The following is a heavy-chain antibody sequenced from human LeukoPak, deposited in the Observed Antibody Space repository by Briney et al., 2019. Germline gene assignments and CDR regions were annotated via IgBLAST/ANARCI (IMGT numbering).Heavy chain of an antibody. CDR1: GLIFRSFW. V-gene: IGHV3-7*01. CDR2: INQDGSEK. D-gene: IGHD5-24*01. J-gene: IGHJ4*02. CDR3: ARERDGRFFGY. Sequence: PGGSLRLSCAVSGLIFRSFWMSWVRQAPGKGLEWVANINQDGSEKYFVDSVKGRFTISRDNVKNSLHLQMNTLRAEDTAVYYCARERDGRFFGYWGPGTLVTVSS.